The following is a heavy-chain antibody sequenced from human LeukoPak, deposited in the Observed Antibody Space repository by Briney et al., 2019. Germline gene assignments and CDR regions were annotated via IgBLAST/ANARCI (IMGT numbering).Heavy chain of an antibody. D-gene: IGHD5-18*01. V-gene: IGHV4-31*03. Sequence: PSETLSLTCTVSGGSISSGGYYWSWIRQHPGKGLEWIGYIYYSGSTYYNPSLESRVTISVDTSKNQFSLKLSSVTAADTALYYCAREPRGYSYGYYFDYWGQGTLVTVSS. CDR1: GGSISSGGYY. CDR3: AREPRGYSYGYYFDY. J-gene: IGHJ4*02. CDR2: IYYSGST.